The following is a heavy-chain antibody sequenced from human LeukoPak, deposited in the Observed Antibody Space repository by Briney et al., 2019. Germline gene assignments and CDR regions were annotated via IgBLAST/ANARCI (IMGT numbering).Heavy chain of an antibody. D-gene: IGHD3-10*01. CDR2: INNRADET. V-gene: IGHV3-23*01. Sequence: QPGGSLTLSCAASGFSFSSYGMSWFRQAPGKGLEWVATINNRADETHYADSVVGRFSIFRDNSRSTLALHMSNLRVEDTAVYYCAKDLRSGSNYGFFDYWGQGTLVTVSS. CDR1: GFSFSSYG. J-gene: IGHJ4*02. CDR3: AKDLRSGSNYGFFDY.